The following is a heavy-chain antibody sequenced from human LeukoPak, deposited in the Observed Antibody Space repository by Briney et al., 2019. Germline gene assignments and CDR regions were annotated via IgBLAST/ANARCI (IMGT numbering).Heavy chain of an antibody. V-gene: IGHV1-2*07. J-gene: IGHJ5*02. D-gene: IGHD3-10*01. CDR1: GYTFNENY. Sequence: AASVKVSCKASGYTFNENYIHWVRQAPGQGLEWMGSLNPINGDTKYAHPFNGRVTMNMDTSISTVYLELKTLTSDDTAVYYCARHDGYGSGRWDWFDPWGQGTLVTVSS. CDR2: LNPINGDT. CDR3: ARHDGYGSGRWDWFDP.